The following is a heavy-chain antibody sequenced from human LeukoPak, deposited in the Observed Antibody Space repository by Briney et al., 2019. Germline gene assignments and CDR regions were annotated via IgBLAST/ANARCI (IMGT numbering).Heavy chain of an antibody. D-gene: IGHD1-14*01. J-gene: IGHJ4*02. CDR1: GGSISSYY. V-gene: IGHV4-34*01. CDR3: ARVAGNNRQGVDY. CDR2: INHSGST. Sequence: SETLSLTCTVSGGSISSYYWSWIRQPPGKGLEWIGEINHSGSTNYNPSLKSRVTISMDTSKNHFFLRLTSVTAADTAVYYCARVAGNNRQGVDYWGRGILVTVSS.